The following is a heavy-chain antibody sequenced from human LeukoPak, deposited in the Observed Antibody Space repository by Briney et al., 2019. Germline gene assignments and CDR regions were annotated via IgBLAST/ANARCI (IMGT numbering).Heavy chain of an antibody. Sequence: PGGSLRLSCAASGFTFSSYSMNWVRQAPGKGLEWVSSISSSSSYIYYADSVKGRFTISRDNSKNTLYLQMNSLRAADTAVYYCAREAVAGTPPGFDIWGQGTMVTVSS. D-gene: IGHD6-19*01. CDR1: GFTFSSYS. V-gene: IGHV3-21*01. CDR2: ISSSSSYI. J-gene: IGHJ3*02. CDR3: AREAVAGTPPGFDI.